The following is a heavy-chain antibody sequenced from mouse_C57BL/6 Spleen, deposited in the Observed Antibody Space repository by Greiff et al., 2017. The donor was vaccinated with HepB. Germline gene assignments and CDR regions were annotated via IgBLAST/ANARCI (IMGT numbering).Heavy chain of an antibody. J-gene: IGHJ4*01. CDR3: ARRWLLPLAMDY. V-gene: IGHV1-72*01. D-gene: IGHD2-3*01. CDR2: IDPNSGGT. Sequence: QVQLKQSGAELVKPGASVKLSCKASGYTFTSYWMHWVKQRPGRGLEWIGRIDPNSGGTKYNEKFKSKATLTVDKPSSTAYMQRSSLTSEDSAVYYCARRWLLPLAMDYWGQGTSVTVSS. CDR1: GYTFTSYW.